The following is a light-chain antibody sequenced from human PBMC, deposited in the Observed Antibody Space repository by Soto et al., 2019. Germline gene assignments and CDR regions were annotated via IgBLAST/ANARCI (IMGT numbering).Light chain of an antibody. V-gene: IGLV2-11*01. CDR2: AVS. Sequence: QSALTQPLSVSGSPGQSVTISCTGTNSDVGAYTFVSWYQQLPGKAPKLIISAVSYRPSGVPDRFSGSKSGNTASLTISGLPTEDEADYYCFSYTASDRWVFGGGTKVTV. J-gene: IGLJ3*02. CDR3: FSYTASDRWV. CDR1: NSDVGAYTF.